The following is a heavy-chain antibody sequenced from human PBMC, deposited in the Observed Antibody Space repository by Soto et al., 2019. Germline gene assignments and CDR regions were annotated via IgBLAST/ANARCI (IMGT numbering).Heavy chain of an antibody. CDR3: ERIEIAIYENFDL. CDR2: VDSRGRV. D-gene: IGHD3-22*01. J-gene: IGHJ2*01. CDR1: GGSVSSGVDA. V-gene: IGHV4-61*08. Sequence: SGTLSLTCVVSGGSVSSGVDALSCFRQPPGNGLELVGYVDSRGRVSRSASLKSRLTISLDPSQNQFSLKLTSVTAADKAVYFCERIEIAIYENFDLRGRANMV.